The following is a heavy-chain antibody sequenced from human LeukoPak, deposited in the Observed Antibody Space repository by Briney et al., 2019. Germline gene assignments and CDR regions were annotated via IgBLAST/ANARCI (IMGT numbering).Heavy chain of an antibody. CDR2: ISWNSGSI. J-gene: IGHJ4*02. Sequence: GGSLRLSCAASGFTFDDYAMHWVRQAPGKGLEWVSGISWNSGSIGYADSVKGRFTISRDNAKNSLYLQMNSLRAEDTAVYYCARGRVVPAAYSPFFDYWGQGTLVTVSS. CDR1: GFTFDDYA. CDR3: ARGRVVPAAYSPFFDY. V-gene: IGHV3-9*01. D-gene: IGHD2-2*01.